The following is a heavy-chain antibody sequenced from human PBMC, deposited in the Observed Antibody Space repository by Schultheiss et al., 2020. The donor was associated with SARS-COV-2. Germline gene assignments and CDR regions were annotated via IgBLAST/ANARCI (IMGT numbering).Heavy chain of an antibody. J-gene: IGHJ4*02. CDR1: GGTFSSYA. CDR3: ARIPNGSRVYYFDY. Sequence: ASVKVSCKASGGTFSSYAISWVRQAPGQGLEWMGWINPNSGGTNYAQKFQGRVTMTRDTSISTAYMELSRLRSDDTAVYYCARIPNGSRVYYFDYWGQGTLVTVSS. CDR2: INPNSGGT. V-gene: IGHV1-2*02. D-gene: IGHD1-26*01.